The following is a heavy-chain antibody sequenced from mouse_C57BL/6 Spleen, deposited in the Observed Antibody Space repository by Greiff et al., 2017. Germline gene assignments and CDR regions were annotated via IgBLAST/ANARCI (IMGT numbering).Heavy chain of an antibody. CDR1: GYTFTDHT. CDR3: AREGIYYDYLYAMDY. Sequence: QVQLKESDAELVKPGASVKISCKASGYTFTDHTIHWMKQRPEQGLEWIGYIYPRDGSTKYNEKFKGKATLTADKSSSTAYMQLNSLTSEDSAVYFCAREGIYYDYLYAMDYWGQGTSVTVSS. V-gene: IGHV1-78*01. J-gene: IGHJ4*01. D-gene: IGHD2-4*01. CDR2: IYPRDGST.